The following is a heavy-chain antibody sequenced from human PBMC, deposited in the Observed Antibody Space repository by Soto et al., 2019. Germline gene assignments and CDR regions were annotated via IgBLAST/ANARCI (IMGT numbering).Heavy chain of an antibody. CDR3: AKAPGVVAIHYFDY. V-gene: IGHV3-23*01. D-gene: IGHD5-12*01. CDR2: IGSTGVST. CDR1: GFIFSSYA. Sequence: EVQVLESGGGLVQPGGSLRLSCAASGFIFSSYAMNWVRQAPGKGLGWVSGIGSTGVSTYYADSVKGRFTISRDNSKNMLYLHMDSLRAEDTAVYYCAKAPGVVAIHYFDYWGQGTLVTVSS. J-gene: IGHJ4*02.